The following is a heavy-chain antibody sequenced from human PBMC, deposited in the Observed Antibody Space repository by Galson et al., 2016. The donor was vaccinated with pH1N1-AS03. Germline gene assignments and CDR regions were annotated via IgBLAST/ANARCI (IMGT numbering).Heavy chain of an antibody. CDR2: INPSGGYT. Sequence: SVKVSCKASGYTFTMYYMHWVRQVPGQGLEWMGMINPSGGYTSHAQKFQGRVTMTRDTSTNTIYMELSSLRSEDTAVYYCARDLGDVNSGRKYYFDPWGQGTLVTVSS. D-gene: IGHD2/OR15-2a*01. J-gene: IGHJ5*02. V-gene: IGHV1-46*01. CDR3: ARDLGDVNSGRKYYFDP. CDR1: GYTFTMYY.